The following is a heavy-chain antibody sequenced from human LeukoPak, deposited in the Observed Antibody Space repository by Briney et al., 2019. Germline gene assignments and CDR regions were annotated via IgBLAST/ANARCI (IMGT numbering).Heavy chain of an antibody. CDR1: GFTFSTFA. V-gene: IGHV3-30*02. D-gene: IGHD1-26*01. CDR3: TKDLRWEQGGY. J-gene: IGHJ4*02. Sequence: PGGSLRLSCAASGFTFSTFAMIWVRQPPGKGLEWVAFIRYDGSNKYYADSVKGRFTISRDNSKNTLYLQMNSLRAEDTAVYYCTKDLRWEQGGYWGQGTLVTVSS. CDR2: IRYDGSNK.